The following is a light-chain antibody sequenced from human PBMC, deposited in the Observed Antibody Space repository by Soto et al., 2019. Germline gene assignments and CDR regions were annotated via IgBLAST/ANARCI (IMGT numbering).Light chain of an antibody. V-gene: IGKV3-20*01. CDR3: QWYGRSPRT. CDR2: GAS. CDR1: QSVSSSY. Sequence: EIVLTQSPGTLSLSPGERATLSCRASQSVSSSYLAWYQQKHGQPPRLLIYGASSRATGIPDRFSGSGSGTDLTITISRLEPEDFEVYFCQWYGRSPRTFGQGTKVDIK. J-gene: IGKJ1*01.